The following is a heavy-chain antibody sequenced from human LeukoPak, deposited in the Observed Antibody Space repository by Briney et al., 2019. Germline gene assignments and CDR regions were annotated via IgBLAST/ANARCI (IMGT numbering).Heavy chain of an antibody. CDR3: ARVMAVGGGGYNLRGSFDY. D-gene: IGHD5-24*01. V-gene: IGHV1-46*01. CDR2: INPSGGST. J-gene: IGHJ4*02. Sequence: GASVKVSCKASGGTFSSYAISWVRQAPGQGLEWMGIINPSGGSTSYAQKFQGRVTVTRDMSTSTVYMELSSLRSDDTAVYYCARVMAVGGGGYNLRGSFDYWGQGTLVTVSS. CDR1: GGTFSSYA.